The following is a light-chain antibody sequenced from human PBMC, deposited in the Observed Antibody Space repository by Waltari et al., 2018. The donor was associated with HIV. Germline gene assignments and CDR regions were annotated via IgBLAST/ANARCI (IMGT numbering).Light chain of an antibody. J-gene: IGLJ1*01. CDR1: SRDIGTYTY. Sequence: QPALTQPPSASGSPGQSVTISCTGTSRDIGTYTYVSWYQQHPGRAPNLLIYEVNNRPSGVPDRFSGSKSANPASLTVSGLQVADEADYYCSSYAGNNNYVFGTGTRVTVL. V-gene: IGLV2-8*01. CDR2: EVN. CDR3: SSYAGNNNYV.